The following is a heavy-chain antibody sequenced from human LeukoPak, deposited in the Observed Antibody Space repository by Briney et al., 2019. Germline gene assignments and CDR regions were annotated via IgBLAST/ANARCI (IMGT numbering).Heavy chain of an antibody. V-gene: IGHV3-23*01. CDR2: ISGSGGST. Sequence: PGGSLRLSCAASGFAFSSYAMSWVRQAPGKGLEWVSAISGSGGSTYYADSAKGRFTISSDNSKTPLSLQMHSLTAEDTAVYYCAKELLRSAYSYGFDAFDIWGQGTMVTVSS. CDR3: AKELLRSAYSYGFDAFDI. J-gene: IGHJ3*02. D-gene: IGHD5-18*01. CDR1: GFAFSSYA.